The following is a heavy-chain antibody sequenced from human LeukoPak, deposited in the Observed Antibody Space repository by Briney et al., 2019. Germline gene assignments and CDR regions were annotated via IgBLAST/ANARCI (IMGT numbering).Heavy chain of an antibody. J-gene: IGHJ3*02. D-gene: IGHD3-9*01. V-gene: IGHV4-31*03. CDR3: ARVHGLFRYFARGCAFDI. CDR1: GGSISSGGYY. Sequence: PSETLSLTCTVSGGSISSGGYYWSWIRQHPGKGLEWIGYIYYSGSTYYNPSLKSRVTISVDTSKNQFSLKLSSVTAADTAVYYCARVHGLFRYFARGCAFDIWGQGTMVTVSS. CDR2: IYYSGST.